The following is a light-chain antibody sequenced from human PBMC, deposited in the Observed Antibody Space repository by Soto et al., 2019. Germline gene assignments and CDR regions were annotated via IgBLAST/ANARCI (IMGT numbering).Light chain of an antibody. CDR3: QQFYGAPQT. CDR1: QTINNH. J-gene: IGKJ1*01. V-gene: IGKV1-39*01. CDR2: SAS. Sequence: DIQMTQSPSSLSASVGDRVTITCRSSQTINNHLNWYLQRPGKAPVLLLYSASNLQSGAPSRFSGRGSGTDFNLTITNLQPEDFGTYYCQQFYGAPQTFGQGTRVDI.